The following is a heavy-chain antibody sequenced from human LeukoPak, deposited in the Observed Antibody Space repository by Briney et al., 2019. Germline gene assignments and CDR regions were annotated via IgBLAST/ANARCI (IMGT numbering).Heavy chain of an antibody. D-gene: IGHD5-12*01. J-gene: IGHJ5*02. CDR2: ISSSGSTI. CDR1: GFTFSSYE. V-gene: IGHV3-48*03. Sequence: GGSLRLSCAASGFTFSSYEMNWVRQAPGKGLEWVSYISSSGSTIYYADSVKGRFTISRDNAKNSLYLQMNSLRAEDTAVYYCARAPLVATLAVNWFDPWGQGTLVTVSS. CDR3: ARAPLVATLAVNWFDP.